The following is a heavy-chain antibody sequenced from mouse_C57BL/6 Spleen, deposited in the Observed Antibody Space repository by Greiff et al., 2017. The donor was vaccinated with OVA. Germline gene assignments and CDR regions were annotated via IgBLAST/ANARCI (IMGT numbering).Heavy chain of an antibody. V-gene: IGHV1-15*01. CDR2: IDPETGGT. Sequence: QVQLQQSGAELVRPGASVTLSCKASGYTFTDYEMHWVKQTPVHGLEWIGAIDPETGGTAYNQKFKGKAILTADKSSSTAYMELRSLTSEDSAVYYCTRCGGGYAMDYWGQGTSVTVSS. J-gene: IGHJ4*01. CDR1: GYTFTDYE. CDR3: TRCGGGYAMDY. D-gene: IGHD1-1*02.